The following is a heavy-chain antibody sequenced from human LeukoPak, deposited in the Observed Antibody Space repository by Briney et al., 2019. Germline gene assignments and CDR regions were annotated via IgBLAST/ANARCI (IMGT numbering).Heavy chain of an antibody. CDR1: GGSISSYY. V-gene: IGHV4-59*01. CDR3: ARGGGWEKQLAFDY. Sequence: PSETLSLTCTVSGGSISSYYWSWIRQPPGKGLEWIGYIYYSGGTNYNPSLKSRVTISVDTSKNQFSLKLSSVTAADTAVYYCARGGGWEKQLAFDYWGQGTLVTVSS. D-gene: IGHD6-13*01. CDR2: IYYSGGT. J-gene: IGHJ4*02.